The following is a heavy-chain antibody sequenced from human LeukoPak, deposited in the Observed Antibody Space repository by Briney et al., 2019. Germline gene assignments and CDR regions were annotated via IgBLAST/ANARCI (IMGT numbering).Heavy chain of an antibody. D-gene: IGHD6-13*01. CDR3: AKDWAGYSSSLFDY. J-gene: IGHJ4*02. V-gene: IGHV3-23*01. CDR1: GFTFSSYA. CDR2: ISSSGGST. Sequence: GGSLRLSCAVSGFTFSSYAMSWVRQAPGKGLEWVSAISSSGGSTYYADSGKGRFTISRSNSKNTLYLQMNSLRAEDTAVYYCAKDWAGYSSSLFDYWGQGTLVTVSS.